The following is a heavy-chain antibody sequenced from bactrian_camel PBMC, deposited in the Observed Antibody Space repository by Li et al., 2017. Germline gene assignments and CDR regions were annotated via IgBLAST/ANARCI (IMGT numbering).Heavy chain of an antibody. V-gene: IGHV3S53*01. CDR2: IERSNWP. J-gene: IGHJ4*01. CDR1: GRVAKNS. Sequence: HVQLVESGGGSVQTGGSLKLSCASSGRVAKNSMGWFRQAPGKEREGVASIERSNWPRYTDSVEGRFTISKDIAKDTVYLQMDSLKPGDTAMYYCAMHRYGAAGSVETVNYWGQGNQVTV. CDR3: AMHRYGAAGSVETVNY. D-gene: IGHD8*01.